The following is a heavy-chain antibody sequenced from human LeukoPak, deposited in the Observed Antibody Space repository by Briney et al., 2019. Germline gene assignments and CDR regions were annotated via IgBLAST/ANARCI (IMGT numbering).Heavy chain of an antibody. CDR2: ISYDGSNK. CDR3: AKDRRNHDRVMGYYYYGMDV. Sequence: GGSLRLSCAASGFTFSSYGMHWVRQAPGKGLEWVTVISYDGSNKCYADSVKGRFTISRDNSKNTLYLQMNSLRAEDTAVYYCAKDRRNHDRVMGYYYYGMDVWGQGTTVTVSS. V-gene: IGHV3-30*18. D-gene: IGHD1-14*01. CDR1: GFTFSSYG. J-gene: IGHJ6*02.